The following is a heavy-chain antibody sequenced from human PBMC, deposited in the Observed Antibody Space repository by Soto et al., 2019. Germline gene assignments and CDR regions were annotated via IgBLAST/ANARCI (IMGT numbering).Heavy chain of an antibody. CDR3: ARSTIKYYYGSGSYVYGMDV. CDR2: INHSGST. V-gene: IGHV4-34*01. J-gene: IGHJ6*02. Sequence: SETLSLTCAFYGGSFSGYYWIWIRQPPGKGLEWIGEINHSGSTNYNPSLKSRVTISVDTSKNQFSLKLSSVTAADTAVYYCARSTIKYYYGSGSYVYGMDVWGQGTTVTVSS. CDR1: GGSFSGYY. D-gene: IGHD3-10*01.